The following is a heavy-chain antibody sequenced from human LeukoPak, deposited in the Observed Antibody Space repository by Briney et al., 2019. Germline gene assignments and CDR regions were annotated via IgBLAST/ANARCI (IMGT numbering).Heavy chain of an antibody. CDR3: ARPIAVADFDP. V-gene: IGHV3-30*03. D-gene: IGHD6-19*01. CDR1: GFTFSSYG. J-gene: IGHJ5*02. Sequence: PGGSLRLSCAASGFTFSSYGMHWVRQAPGKGLEWVAVISYDGSNKYYADSVKGRFTISRDNSKNTLYLQMNSLRAEDTAVYYRARPIAVADFDPWGQGTLVTVSS. CDR2: ISYDGSNK.